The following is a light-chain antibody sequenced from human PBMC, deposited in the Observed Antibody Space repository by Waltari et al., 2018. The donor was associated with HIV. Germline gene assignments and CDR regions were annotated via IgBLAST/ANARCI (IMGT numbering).Light chain of an antibody. CDR1: QSVGSN. CDR2: GAS. CDR3: QQYNNWPPLT. Sequence: ETVMTQSPATLSVSPGERATLSCRASQSVGSNLAWYQQQPDQAPRLLIYGASTRATGIPARFSGSGSGTEFTLTISSLQSEDFAVYYCQQYNNWPPLTFGGGTKVEIK. J-gene: IGKJ4*01. V-gene: IGKV3-15*01.